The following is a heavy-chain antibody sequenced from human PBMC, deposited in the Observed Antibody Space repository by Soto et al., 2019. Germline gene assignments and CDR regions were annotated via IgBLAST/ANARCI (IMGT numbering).Heavy chain of an antibody. D-gene: IGHD2-15*01. J-gene: IGHJ4*01. Sequence: GSLRLSCAASGFTFITAWMNWVRQAPGKGLEWVGRIKSKNDGGTTDYAAPVKGRFTISRDDSKNTVYLQMNSLRTEDTALYYCAADLPGHGGGYEFDYWGQGT. CDR2: IKSKNDGGTT. CDR1: GFTFITAW. V-gene: IGHV3-15*07. CDR3: AADLPGHGGGYEFDY.